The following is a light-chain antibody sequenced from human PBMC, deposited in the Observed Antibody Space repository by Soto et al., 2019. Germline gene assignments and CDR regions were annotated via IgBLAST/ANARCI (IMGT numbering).Light chain of an antibody. CDR3: QSYDSSLSGSV. J-gene: IGLJ3*02. CDR2: GNS. CDR1: SSNIGAGYD. Sequence: QSVLTQPPSVSGAPGQRVTISCTGSSSNIGAGYDVHWYQQLPGTAPKLLIYGNSNRPSGVPDRFCGSNSGTSAALAITGLQAEDEADYYCQSYDSSLSGSVFGGGTKLTVL. V-gene: IGLV1-40*01.